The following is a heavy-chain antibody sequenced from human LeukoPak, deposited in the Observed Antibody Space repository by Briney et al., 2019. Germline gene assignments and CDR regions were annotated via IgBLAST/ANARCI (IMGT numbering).Heavy chain of an antibody. Sequence: SETLSLTCTVSGYSISSGYYWGWIRQPPGKGLEWIGSIYHSGSTYYNPSLKSRVTISVDTSKNQFSLKLSSVTAADTAVYYCAREMDYYDSSGYSLYYFDYWGQGTLVTVSS. V-gene: IGHV4-38-2*02. CDR1: GYSISSGYY. CDR2: IYHSGST. CDR3: AREMDYYDSSGYSLYYFDY. J-gene: IGHJ4*02. D-gene: IGHD3-22*01.